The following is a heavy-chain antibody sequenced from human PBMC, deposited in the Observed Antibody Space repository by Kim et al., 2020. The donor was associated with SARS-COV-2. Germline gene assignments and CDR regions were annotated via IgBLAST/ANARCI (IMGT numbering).Heavy chain of an antibody. Sequence: SVKVSCKASGGTFSSYAISWVRQAPGQGLEWMGGIIPIFGTANYAQKFQGRVTITADESTSTAYMELSSLRSEDTAVYYCARDPSLGIVVVPAAIPPAFYYGMDVWGQGTTVTVSS. J-gene: IGHJ6*02. CDR2: IIPIFGTA. CDR3: ARDPSLGIVVVPAAIPPAFYYGMDV. D-gene: IGHD2-2*02. CDR1: GGTFSSYA. V-gene: IGHV1-69*13.